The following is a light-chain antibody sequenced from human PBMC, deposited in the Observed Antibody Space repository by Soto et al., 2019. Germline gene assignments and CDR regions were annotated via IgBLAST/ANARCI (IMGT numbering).Light chain of an antibody. J-gene: IGKJ5*01. Sequence: DIVMTQSPDSLAVSLGERATINCKSSQSVLYNSNNKNYLAWYQQKPGQPPKLLIYWASARESGVPDRFSGSGSGADFTLTISSLQAEDAAVYYFQQYYSAPVTFGQGTRLEIK. CDR2: WAS. CDR1: QSVLYNSNNKNY. V-gene: IGKV4-1*01. CDR3: QQYYSAPVT.